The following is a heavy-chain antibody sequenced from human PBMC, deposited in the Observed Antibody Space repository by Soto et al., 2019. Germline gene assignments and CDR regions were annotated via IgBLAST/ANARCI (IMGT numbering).Heavy chain of an antibody. D-gene: IGHD3-3*01. J-gene: IGHJ6*03. CDR1: GGSISSYC. V-gene: IGHV4-59*01. CDR3: ARVYYDFPRSYYYYYYMDV. Sequence: PLEILSLTCTVSGGSISSYCWSWIRQPPGKGLEWIGYIYYSGSTNYNPSLKSRVTISVDTSKNQFSLKLSSVTAADTAVYYCARVYYDFPRSYYYYYYMDVWGKGTTVTVSS. CDR2: IYYSGST.